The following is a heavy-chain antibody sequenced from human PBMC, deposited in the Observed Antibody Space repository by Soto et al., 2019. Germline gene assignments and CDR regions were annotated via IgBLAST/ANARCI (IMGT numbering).Heavy chain of an antibody. Sequence: PSGTQCHSCSVAGYVSRSGYYRGFIRQPPGKGLEWIGSIYHSGSTYYNPSLKSRVTISVDTSKNQFSLKLSSVTAADTAVYYCARGSQYYYYGMDVWGQGTTVTVSS. CDR2: IYHSGST. CDR3: ARGSQYYYYGMDV. D-gene: IGHD4-4*01. V-gene: IGHV4-38-2*02. CDR1: GYVSRSGYY. J-gene: IGHJ6*02.